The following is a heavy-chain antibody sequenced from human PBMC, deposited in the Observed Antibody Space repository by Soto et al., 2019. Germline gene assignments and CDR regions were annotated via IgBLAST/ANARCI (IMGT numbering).Heavy chain of an antibody. CDR2: NSTYTGNT. D-gene: IGHD4-17*01. CDR1: GYTFTTYG. J-gene: IGHJ4*02. V-gene: IGHV1-18*04. Sequence: QVQLVQSGGDVKKPGASVKVSCKASGYTFTTYGISWVRQAPGQGLEWMGWNSTYTGNTNYAQKVQGRVTMTTDTSPSTVEMELRSLRSDDTAVYYCASWAAQDHAYGGPFDFWGQGALLTVSS. CDR3: ASWAAQDHAYGGPFDF.